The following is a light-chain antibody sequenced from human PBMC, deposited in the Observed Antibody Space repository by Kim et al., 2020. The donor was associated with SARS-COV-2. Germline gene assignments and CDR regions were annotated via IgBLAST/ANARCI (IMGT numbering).Light chain of an antibody. Sequence: ASVGDRVPITCRASESSSPWLAWYQQKPRIAPKALNYRASFLERGVPPRFSGSGSGTEFTLTINSLHPEDFAIYYCQQYSSSPPTFGQGTKVDIK. CDR2: RAS. V-gene: IGKV1-5*03. J-gene: IGKJ1*01. CDR1: ESSSPW. CDR3: QQYSSSPPT.